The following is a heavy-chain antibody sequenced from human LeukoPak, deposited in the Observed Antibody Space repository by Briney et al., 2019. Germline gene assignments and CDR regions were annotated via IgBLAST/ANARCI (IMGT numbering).Heavy chain of an antibody. Sequence: SETLSLTCTVSGGSISSYYWSWIRQPPGKGLEWIGCIYYSGSTNYNPSLQSRVTISVDTSKNQFSLKLSSVTAADTAVYYCARQGYFNAFDIWGQGTMVTVSS. V-gene: IGHV4-59*08. CDR1: GGSISSYY. CDR3: ARQGYFNAFDI. J-gene: IGHJ3*02. CDR2: IYYSGST. D-gene: IGHD2-15*01.